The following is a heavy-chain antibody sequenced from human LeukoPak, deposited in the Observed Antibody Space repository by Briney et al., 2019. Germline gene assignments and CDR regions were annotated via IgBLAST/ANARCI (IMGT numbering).Heavy chain of an antibody. J-gene: IGHJ4*02. CDR1: GFTFSNYW. V-gene: IGHV3-21*01. D-gene: IGHD7-27*01. CDR2: ISSSSSYI. CDR3: ARLGPYYFDY. Sequence: PGGSLRLSCAASGFTFSNYWTSWVRQAPGKGLEWVSSISSSSSYIYYADSVKGRFTISRDNSKNTLYLQMNSLRVEDTAVYYCARLGPYYFDYWGQGTLVTVSS.